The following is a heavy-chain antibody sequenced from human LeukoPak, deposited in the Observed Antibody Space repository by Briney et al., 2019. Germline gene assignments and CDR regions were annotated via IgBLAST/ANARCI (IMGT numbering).Heavy chain of an antibody. D-gene: IGHD3-3*01. J-gene: IGHJ3*01. CDR3: ARGDFWSGDYTDAFDV. CDR2: IKPDGSGK. CDR1: GFTFSNYW. Sequence: GGSLRLSCAASGFTFSNYWMSWVRQAPGKGLEWVANIKPDGSGKYCVDSVKGRFSVSRDNVRNVLYLQMNNLRAGDTALYYCARGDFWSGDYTDAFDVWGQGTMVTVSA. V-gene: IGHV3-7*04.